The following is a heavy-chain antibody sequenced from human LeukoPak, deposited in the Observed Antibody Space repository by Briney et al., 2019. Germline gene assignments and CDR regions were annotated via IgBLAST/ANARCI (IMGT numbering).Heavy chain of an antibody. V-gene: IGHV3-30*02. CDR3: AKDRAAADVYYFDY. CDR1: GFTFSSYG. Sequence: GSLRLSCAASGFTFSSYGMHWVRQAPGKGLEWVAFIRYDGSNKYYADSVKGRFTISRDNSKNTLYLQMNSLRAEDTAVYYCAKDRAAADVYYFDYWGQGTLVTVSS. D-gene: IGHD6-13*01. CDR2: IRYDGSNK. J-gene: IGHJ4*02.